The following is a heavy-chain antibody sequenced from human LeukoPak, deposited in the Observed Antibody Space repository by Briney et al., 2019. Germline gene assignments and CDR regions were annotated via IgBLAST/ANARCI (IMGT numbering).Heavy chain of an antibody. V-gene: IGHV3-21*01. D-gene: IGHD5-12*01. Sequence: GGSLRLSWAASGFTFSIYSMNWVRQAQGKGLEWVSSISRSSSYTYYADAVKGRFTISRDNAKNSLYLQMNSLRAEDTAVYYCARDRGSSGYDYNWFDPWGQGTLVTVSS. J-gene: IGHJ5*02. CDR3: ARDRGSSGYDYNWFDP. CDR1: GFTFSIYS. CDR2: ISRSSSYT.